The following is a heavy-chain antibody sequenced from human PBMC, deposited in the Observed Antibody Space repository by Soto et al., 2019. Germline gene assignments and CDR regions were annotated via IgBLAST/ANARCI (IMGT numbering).Heavy chain of an antibody. V-gene: IGHV4-39*01. CDR2: IYYGGST. CDR3: ARQPRILTGHSGHFDY. Sequence: SETLPLTCTVAGDSFSSNNHDWVWIRQPPGKGLEWIGSIYYGGSTYYNPSPKSRVTISVYTSKNQFSLKLSSVTAPDTAVYYCARQPRILTGHSGHFDYWGQGTLVTVSS. D-gene: IGHD3-9*01. CDR1: GDSFSSNNHD. J-gene: IGHJ4*02.